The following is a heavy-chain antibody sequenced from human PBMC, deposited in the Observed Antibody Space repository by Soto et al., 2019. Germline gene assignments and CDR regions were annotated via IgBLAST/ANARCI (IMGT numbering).Heavy chain of an antibody. Sequence: EVRLLESGGGLVQPGGSLRLSCVASGFTFSSYAMTWVRQAPGKGLEWVSAISITVGSTYYADSAKGRFTISRDNSKNTLFLQMNSLRVEDTAIYYCAKDRYGWDFDHWGQGTLVTVSS. D-gene: IGHD5-18*01. V-gene: IGHV3-23*01. J-gene: IGHJ4*02. CDR2: ISITVGST. CDR3: AKDRYGWDFDH. CDR1: GFTFSSYA.